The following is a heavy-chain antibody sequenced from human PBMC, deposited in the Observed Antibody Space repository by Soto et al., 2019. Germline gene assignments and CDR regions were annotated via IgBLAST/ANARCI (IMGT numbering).Heavy chain of an antibody. CDR3: AKDGYSSSWYISSNWFDP. D-gene: IGHD6-13*01. Sequence: EVQLVESGGGLVQPGRSLRLSCAASGFSFDDYAMHWVRQAPGKGLEWVSGISWNSGSIGYADSLKGRFTISRDNAKTSLYLQMNSLRAEDTALYYCAKDGYSSSWYISSNWFDPWGQGTLVTVSS. J-gene: IGHJ5*02. V-gene: IGHV3-9*01. CDR2: ISWNSGSI. CDR1: GFSFDDYA.